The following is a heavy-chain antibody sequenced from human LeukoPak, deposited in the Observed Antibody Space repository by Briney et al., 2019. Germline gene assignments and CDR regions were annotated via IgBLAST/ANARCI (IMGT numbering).Heavy chain of an antibody. V-gene: IGHV4-31*03. J-gene: IGHJ6*02. CDR1: GGSISSGGYY. CDR2: IYYSGST. D-gene: IGHD3-10*01. Sequence: SQTLSLTCTVSGGSISSGGYYWSWIRQHPGKGLEWIGYIYYSGSTYYNPSLKSRVTISVDTSKNQFSLKLSSVTAADTAAYYCASRRGTMVRGVPYGMDVWGQGTTVTVSS. CDR3: ASRRGTMVRGVPYGMDV.